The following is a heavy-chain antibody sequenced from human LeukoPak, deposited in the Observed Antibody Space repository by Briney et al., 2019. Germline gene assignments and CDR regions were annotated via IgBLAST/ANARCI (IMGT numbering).Heavy chain of an antibody. J-gene: IGHJ6*02. V-gene: IGHV3-64*01. CDR3: ARGAAMVRGVPYGMDV. CDR1: GFTFSSYA. D-gene: IGHD3-10*01. Sequence: PGGSLRLSCAASGFTFSSYAMHWVRQAPGKGLEYVSAISSNGGSTYYANSVKGRFTISRDNSKNTLYLQMGSLRAEDMAVYYCARGAAMVRGVPYGMDVWGQGTTVTVSS. CDR2: ISSNGGST.